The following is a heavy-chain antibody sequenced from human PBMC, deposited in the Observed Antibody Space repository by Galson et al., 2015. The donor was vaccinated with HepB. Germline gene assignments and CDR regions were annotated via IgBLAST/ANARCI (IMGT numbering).Heavy chain of an antibody. D-gene: IGHD3-16*01. CDR1: GYTFTSYY. CDR2: INPSGGST. CDR3: ARSLPGGWYYFDY. V-gene: IGHV1-46*01. Sequence: SVKVSCKASGYTFTSYYMHWVRQAPEQGLEWMGVINPSGGSTNYAQNFQGRVTMTRDTSTTIVYMGLTSLKSDDTAVYYCARSLPGGWYYFDYWGQGALVTVSS. J-gene: IGHJ4*02.